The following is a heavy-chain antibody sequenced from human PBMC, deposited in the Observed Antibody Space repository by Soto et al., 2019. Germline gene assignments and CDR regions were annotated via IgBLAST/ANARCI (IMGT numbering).Heavy chain of an antibody. J-gene: IGHJ6*02. CDR1: GYTFTSYG. D-gene: IGHD3-3*01. CDR2: ISAYNGNT. V-gene: IGHV1-18*04. Sequence: GASVKVSCKASGYTFTSYGISWVRQAPGQGLEWMGWISAYNGNTNYAQKLQGRVTMTTDTSTSTAYMELRSLRSDDTAVYYCARDRGYYDFWSGNYGMDVWGQGTTVTVSS. CDR3: ARDRGYYDFWSGNYGMDV.